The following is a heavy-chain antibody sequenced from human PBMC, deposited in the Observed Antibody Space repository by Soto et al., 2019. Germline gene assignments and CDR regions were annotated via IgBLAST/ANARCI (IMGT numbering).Heavy chain of an antibody. CDR1: GGTFSSYA. CDR3: AREVRLQSPYFDY. D-gene: IGHD6-25*01. CDR2: IIPIFGTA. V-gene: IGHV1-69*01. J-gene: IGHJ4*02. Sequence: QVQLVQSGAEVKKPGSSVKVSCKASGGTFSSYAISWVRQAPGQGLEWMGGIIPIFGTANYAQKFQGRVTSNEDESTSTADLELSSLRSEDTSVYDCAREVRLQSPYFDYWGQGTLVTVSS.